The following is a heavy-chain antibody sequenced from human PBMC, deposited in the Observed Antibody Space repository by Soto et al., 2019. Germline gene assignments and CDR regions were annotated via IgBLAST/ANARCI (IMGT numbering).Heavy chain of an antibody. Sequence: GGSPRLSCTASGFMFSAYAMLWVRQAPGKGLEWVAAMSYDGTKTYYADSLKGRFTISRDNSKNTLFLQMSSLTADDSAVYYCARDPSPYTSGWYGIDFWGLGTLVTVSS. V-gene: IGHV3-30-3*01. D-gene: IGHD6-19*01. J-gene: IGHJ4*01. CDR3: ARDPSPYTSGWYGIDF. CDR1: GFMFSAYA. CDR2: MSYDGTKT.